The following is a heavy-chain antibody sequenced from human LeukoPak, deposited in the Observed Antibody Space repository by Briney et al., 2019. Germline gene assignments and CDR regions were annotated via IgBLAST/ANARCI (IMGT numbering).Heavy chain of an antibody. V-gene: IGHV4-34*01. CDR3: ARDEEMDV. Sequence: SETLSLTCAVYGGSFTNYYWSWIRQPPGKGLEWIGTMYYSGSTYYNPSLKSRVTISVDTSKSQFSLKLSSVTAADTAVYYCARDEEMDVWGKGTTVTVSS. J-gene: IGHJ6*04. CDR1: GGSFTNYY. CDR2: MYYSGST.